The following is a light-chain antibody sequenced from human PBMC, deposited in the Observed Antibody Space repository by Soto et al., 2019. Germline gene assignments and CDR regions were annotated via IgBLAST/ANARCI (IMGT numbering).Light chain of an antibody. CDR2: DAS. Sequence: EIVLTQSPSTLSVSPGERATLSCRASRSVSSYLAWYQQKAGQAPRLLIYDASNRATGIPARFSGSGSGTDFTLTISSLEPEDFAVYYCQQRRNWPPYTFGQGTKLEIK. J-gene: IGKJ2*01. CDR3: QQRRNWPPYT. CDR1: RSVSSY. V-gene: IGKV3-11*01.